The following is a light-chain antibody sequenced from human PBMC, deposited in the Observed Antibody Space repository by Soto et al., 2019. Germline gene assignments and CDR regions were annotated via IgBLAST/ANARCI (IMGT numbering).Light chain of an antibody. Sequence: EIVWTQSPATLSLSPGERATLSCRASQSVSSYLAWYQQKPGQAPRLLIYDASNRATGIPARFSGSGSGTDFTLTISSLEPEDFAVYYCQQRSNWPLGTFGPGTKVDIK. V-gene: IGKV3-11*01. CDR2: DAS. J-gene: IGKJ3*01. CDR3: QQRSNWPLGT. CDR1: QSVSSY.